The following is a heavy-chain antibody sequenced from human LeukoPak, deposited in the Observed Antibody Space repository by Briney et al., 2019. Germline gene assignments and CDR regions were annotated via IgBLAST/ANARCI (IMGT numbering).Heavy chain of an antibody. CDR3: ARVKHGGDCNDS. Sequence: GGSLRLSCAASGFTFSSYAMSWVRQTPGKGLEWVSSISGCGDSTYYTDSVKGRFTISRDNSKNTLYLQMDYLRAEDTAVYYCARVKHGGDCNDSWGQGTLVTVSS. J-gene: IGHJ4*02. CDR1: GFTFSSYA. V-gene: IGHV3-23*01. D-gene: IGHD2-21*01. CDR2: ISGCGDST.